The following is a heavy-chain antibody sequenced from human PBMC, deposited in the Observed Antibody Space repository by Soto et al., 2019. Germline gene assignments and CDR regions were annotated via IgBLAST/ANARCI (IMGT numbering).Heavy chain of an antibody. J-gene: IGHJ4*02. D-gene: IGHD5-18*01. CDR3: ASNSYRYTLYDY. CDR1: GGSISSGDYY. Sequence: SETLSLTCTVSGGSISSGDYYWSWIRQPPGKGLEWIGYIYYSGSTYYNPSLKSRVTISVDTSKNQFSLKLSSVTAADTAVYYCASNSYRYTLYDYWGQGTLVTVSS. CDR2: IYYSGST. V-gene: IGHV4-30-4*01.